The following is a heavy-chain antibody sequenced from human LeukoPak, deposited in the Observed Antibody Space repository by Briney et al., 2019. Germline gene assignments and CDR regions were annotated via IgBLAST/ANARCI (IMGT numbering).Heavy chain of an antibody. CDR1: GGSFSGYY. D-gene: IGHD1-26*01. CDR2: INHSGTT. CDR3: ARRYSGSYGLYSHHSMDV. J-gene: IGHJ6*03. V-gene: IGHV4-34*01. Sequence: PSETLSLTCAVYGGSFSGYYWSWIRQPPGKGLEWIGEINHSGTTNYNSSLKSRVTVSVDTSKNQFSLKLGSVTAADKAVYYCARRYSGSYGLYSHHSMDVWGKGTTVTVSS.